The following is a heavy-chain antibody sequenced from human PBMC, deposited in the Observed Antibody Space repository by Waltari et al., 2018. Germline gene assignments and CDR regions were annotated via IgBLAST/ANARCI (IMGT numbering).Heavy chain of an antibody. D-gene: IGHD5-18*01. Sequence: QVQLQESGPGLVKPSETLSLTCTVSGGSISSSYWSWIRQPPGNGLEWIGYISYSGSTHYNPSIKSRVTISVDTSKGQFSLKLSSVTAADTAVYYCAKYESGGGYDYWGQGTLVTVSS. V-gene: IGHV4-59*01. CDR2: ISYSGST. CDR1: GGSISSSY. J-gene: IGHJ4*02. CDR3: AKYESGGGYDY.